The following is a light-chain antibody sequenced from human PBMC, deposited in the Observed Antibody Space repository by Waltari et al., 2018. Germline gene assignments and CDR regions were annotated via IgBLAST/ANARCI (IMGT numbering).Light chain of an antibody. J-gene: IGKJ4*01. V-gene: IGKV3D-15*01. CDR1: ESVSVN. Sequence: EVVMTQSPATLSVSPGDRATLTCRASESVSVNLAWYQQRPGQAPRLLVYVADTRATGVPARFSGRGSGTEYTLTISSLQSEDFAVYYCQQYNDWPLLTFGGGTRVEIK. CDR3: QQYNDWPLLT. CDR2: VAD.